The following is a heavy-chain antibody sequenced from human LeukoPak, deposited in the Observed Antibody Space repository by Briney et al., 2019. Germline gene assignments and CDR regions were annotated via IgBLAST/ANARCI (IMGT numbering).Heavy chain of an antibody. D-gene: IGHD6-19*01. V-gene: IGHV3-74*01. Sequence: HTGGSLRLSCAASGFTFSSYWMHWVRQAPGKGLVWVSRINSDGSSTSYADSVKGRFTISRDNAKNTLYLQMNSLRAEDTAVYYCARAGWRQWLVYYYYGMDVWGKGTTVTASS. CDR1: GFTFSSYW. CDR3: ARAGWRQWLVYYYYGMDV. J-gene: IGHJ6*04. CDR2: INSDGSST.